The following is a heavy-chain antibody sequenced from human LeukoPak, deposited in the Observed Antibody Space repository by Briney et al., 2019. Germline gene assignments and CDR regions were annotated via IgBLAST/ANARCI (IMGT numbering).Heavy chain of an antibody. CDR1: GFTFSSYG. J-gene: IGHJ3*02. Sequence: PGGSLRLSCAASGFTFSSYGMHWVRQAPGKGLEWVAVISYDGSNKYYADSVKGRFTISRDNPKNTLYLQMNSLRAEDTAVYYCAKLRNDDYGDTRAFDIWGQGTMVTVSS. V-gene: IGHV3-30*18. D-gene: IGHD4-17*01. CDR2: ISYDGSNK. CDR3: AKLRNDDYGDTRAFDI.